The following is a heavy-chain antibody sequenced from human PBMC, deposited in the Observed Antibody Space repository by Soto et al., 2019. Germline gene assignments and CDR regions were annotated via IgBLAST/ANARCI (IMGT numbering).Heavy chain of an antibody. CDR3: PRGIEGWYQGRYYYGMDV. CDR1: GGSVSSGSYY. CDR2: IYYSGST. D-gene: IGHD6-19*01. V-gene: IGHV4-61*01. J-gene: IGHJ6*02. Sequence: PSETLSLTCTVSGGSVSSGSYYWSWIRQPPGKGLEWIGYIYYSGSTNYNPSLKSRVTISVDTSKNQFSLKLSSVTAADTAVYYCPRGIEGWYQGRYYYGMDVWGQGTTVT.